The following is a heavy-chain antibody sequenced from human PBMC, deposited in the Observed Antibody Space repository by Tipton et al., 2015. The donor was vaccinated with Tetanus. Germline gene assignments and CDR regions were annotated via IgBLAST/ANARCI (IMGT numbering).Heavy chain of an antibody. CDR3: AKADRVTRTSWYFHD. Sequence: TLSLTCTVSGGSISSSYYYWGWIRPPPGKGLEWIGSLDYSGNTYYDSSLMSRVTISVDTSKNRFSLRLNSVTAVDTAVYYCAKADRVTRTSWYFHDWGQGTLVTVSS. CDR2: LDYSGNT. D-gene: IGHD2-2*01. V-gene: IGHV4-39*01. J-gene: IGHJ4*02. CDR1: GGSISSSYYY.